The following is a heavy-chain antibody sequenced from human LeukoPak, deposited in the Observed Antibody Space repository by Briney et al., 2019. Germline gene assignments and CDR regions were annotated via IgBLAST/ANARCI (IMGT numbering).Heavy chain of an antibody. D-gene: IGHD2-8*01. J-gene: IGHJ5*02. CDR1: GGSISSYY. V-gene: IGHV4-59*12. CDR2: IYYSGST. CDR3: GRDPDGGVVGSTNWFDP. Sequence: SETLSLTCTVSGGSISSYYWSWIRQPPGKGLEWIGYIYYSGSTNYNPSLKSRVTISVDTSKNQFSLKLSSVTAADTAVYYCGRDPDGGVVGSTNWFDPWGQGTLVIVSS.